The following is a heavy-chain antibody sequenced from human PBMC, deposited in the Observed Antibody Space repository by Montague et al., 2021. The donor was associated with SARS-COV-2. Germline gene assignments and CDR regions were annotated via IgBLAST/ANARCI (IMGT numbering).Heavy chain of an antibody. Sequence: TLSLTSTVSIGSISSGSYYWSWIRQPAGKGLEWIGRIYTSGSTNYNPSLKSRVTISVDTSKNQFSLKLSSVTAADTAVYYCARGGYSSGWNGLHWFDPWGQGTLVTVSS. J-gene: IGHJ5*02. D-gene: IGHD6-25*01. CDR2: IYTSGST. V-gene: IGHV4-61*02. CDR3: ARGGYSSGWNGLHWFDP. CDR1: IGSISSGSYY.